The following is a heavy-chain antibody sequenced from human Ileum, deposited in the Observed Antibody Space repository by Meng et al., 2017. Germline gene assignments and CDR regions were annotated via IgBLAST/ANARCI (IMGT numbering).Heavy chain of an antibody. CDR1: GGSISSRTSY. CDR2: FFYGGTT. CDR3: ARHGAFRSHLDD. V-gene: IGHV4-39*01. D-gene: IGHD3-3*02. Sequence: QLQLQESGPGLVKPSETLSLTRSVSGGSISSRTSYWGWIRQPPGMGLEWIVSFFYGGTTYYNPSLESRVTTSVDTSKSQFSLNLKSVSAADTAVYFCARHGAFRSHLDDWGQGTLVTVSS. J-gene: IGHJ4*02.